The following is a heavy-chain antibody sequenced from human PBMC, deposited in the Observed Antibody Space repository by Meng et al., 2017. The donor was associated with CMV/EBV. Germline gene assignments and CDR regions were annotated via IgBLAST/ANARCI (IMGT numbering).Heavy chain of an antibody. D-gene: IGHD3-3*01. J-gene: IGHJ6*02. CDR2: INPNSGGT. CDR3: ARDFTYYDFWSGYLSETRNYYYGMDV. Sequence: ASVKVSCKASGYTFTGYYMHWVRQAPGQGLEWMGWINPNSGGTNYAQKFQGRVTTTRDTSISTAYMELSRLRSDDTAVYYCARDFTYYDFWSGYLSETRNYYYGMDVWGQGTTVTVSS. V-gene: IGHV1-2*02. CDR1: GYTFTGYY.